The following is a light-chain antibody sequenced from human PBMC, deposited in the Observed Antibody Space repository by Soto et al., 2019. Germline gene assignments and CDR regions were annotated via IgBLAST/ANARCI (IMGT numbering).Light chain of an antibody. CDR3: LLSYTDARV. CDR1: TGAVTSGHY. V-gene: IGLV7-46*01. J-gene: IGLJ2*01. CDR2: DTN. Sequence: QAVVTQEPSLTVSPGGTVTLTCGSSTGAVTSGHYPYWFQQKPGQAPRTLIYDTNKKYSWAPARFSGSLLGGKAALTLSGAQHEDEDDYYCLLSYTDARVFGGGTQLTVL.